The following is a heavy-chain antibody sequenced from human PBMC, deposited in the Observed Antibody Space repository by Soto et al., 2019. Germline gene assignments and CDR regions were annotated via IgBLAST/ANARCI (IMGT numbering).Heavy chain of an antibody. D-gene: IGHD6-19*01. CDR2: MSYDGTNE. V-gene: IGHV3-30*04. Sequence: GGSLRLSCAASGFSFAHYTINWVRQAPGKGLEWVAVMSYDGTNEYYADSVKGRFTISRDNSKSTVYLQMNSLTPEDTALYYCARKWGTYSSASLDYWGLGTLVTVSS. CDR3: ARKWGTYSSASLDY. CDR1: GFSFAHYT. J-gene: IGHJ4*02.